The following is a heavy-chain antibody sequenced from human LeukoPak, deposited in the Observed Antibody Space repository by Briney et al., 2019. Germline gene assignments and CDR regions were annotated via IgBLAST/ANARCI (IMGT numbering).Heavy chain of an antibody. J-gene: IGHJ3*02. D-gene: IGHD4-11*01. CDR2: IYYSGST. CDR3: ARQERYSNGLGPFDI. V-gene: IGHV4-59*08. Sequence: SETLSLTCTVSGGSISSYYWSLVRQAPGKGLEWIGNIYYSGSTHYSPSLKSRATISVDTSKNQFSLKLSSVTAADTAVYYCARQERYSNGLGPFDIWGQGTMVTVSS. CDR1: GGSISSYY.